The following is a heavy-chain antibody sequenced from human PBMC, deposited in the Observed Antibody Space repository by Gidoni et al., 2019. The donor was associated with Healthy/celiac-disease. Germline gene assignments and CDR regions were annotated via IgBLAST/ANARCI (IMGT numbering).Heavy chain of an antibody. D-gene: IGHD3-16*01. J-gene: IGHJ4*02. V-gene: IGHV4-59*01. Sequence: QVQLQESGPGLVKPSETLSLTCTVSGGSISSYYWSWIRQPPGKGLEWIGYIYYSGSTNYNPSLKSRVTISVDTSKNQFYLKLSSVTAADTAVYYCARGTNYVWGTMSYFDYWGQGTLVTVSS. CDR2: IYYSGST. CDR1: GGSISSYY. CDR3: ARGTNYVWGTMSYFDY.